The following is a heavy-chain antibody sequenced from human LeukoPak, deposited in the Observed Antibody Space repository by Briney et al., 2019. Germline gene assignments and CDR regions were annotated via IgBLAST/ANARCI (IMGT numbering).Heavy chain of an antibody. Sequence: GRSLRLSCAASGFTFSSYGMHWVRQAPGKGLEWVAVISYDGSNKYYTDSVKGRLTISRDNSKNTLYLQMNSLRAEDTAVYYCAKVPGARIAVAHYYFDYWGQGTLVTVSS. V-gene: IGHV3-30*18. CDR1: GFTFSSYG. CDR2: ISYDGSNK. CDR3: AKVPGARIAVAHYYFDY. D-gene: IGHD6-19*01. J-gene: IGHJ4*02.